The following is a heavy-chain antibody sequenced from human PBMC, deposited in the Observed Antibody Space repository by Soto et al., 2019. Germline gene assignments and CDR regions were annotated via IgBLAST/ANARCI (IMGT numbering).Heavy chain of an antibody. V-gene: IGHV3-74*01. Sequence: EVQLVESGGGLVQPRGSLRLSCATSGFTLSIYWMHWVRQAPGKGPVWVSRINGDGSSTIYGDSVQGRFTISRDNAKNTVYLQMNGLRVEDTAVYYCARGGPNYFVYWGQGTLVTVSS. J-gene: IGHJ4*02. CDR1: GFTLSIYW. CDR3: ARGGPNYFVY. D-gene: IGHD3-16*01. CDR2: INGDGSST.